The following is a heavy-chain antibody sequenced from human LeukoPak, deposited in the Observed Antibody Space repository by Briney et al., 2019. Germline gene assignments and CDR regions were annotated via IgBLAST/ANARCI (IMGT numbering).Heavy chain of an antibody. Sequence: SETLSLTCTVSGGSISSYYWGWIRQPPGKGLEWIGYIYYSGSTNYNPSLKSRVTISVDTSKNQFSLKLSSVTATDTAVYYCARFGSSTWYKGAFDIWGQGTMVTVAS. D-gene: IGHD6-13*01. CDR2: IYYSGST. J-gene: IGHJ3*02. CDR1: GGSISSYY. CDR3: ARFGSSTWYKGAFDI. V-gene: IGHV4-59*08.